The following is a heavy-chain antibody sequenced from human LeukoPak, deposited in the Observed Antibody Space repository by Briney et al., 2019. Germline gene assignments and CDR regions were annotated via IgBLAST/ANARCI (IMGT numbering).Heavy chain of an antibody. CDR1: GFTFSSYV. D-gene: IGHD3-22*01. CDR2: ISSSGSTI. V-gene: IGHV3-48*03. CDR3: ARVRLGYYYDSSGAFDI. Sequence: GGSLRLSCAASGFTFSSYVMNWVRQAPGKGLEWVSYISSSGSTIYYADSVKGRFTISRDNAKNSLYLQMNSLRAEDTAVYYCARVRLGYYYDSSGAFDIWGQGTMVTVSS. J-gene: IGHJ3*02.